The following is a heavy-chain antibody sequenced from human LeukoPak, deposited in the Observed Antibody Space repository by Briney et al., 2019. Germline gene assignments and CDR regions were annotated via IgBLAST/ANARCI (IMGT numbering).Heavy chain of an antibody. D-gene: IGHD2-21*02. V-gene: IGHV1-8*01. CDR1: GYTLTSYD. Sequence: ASVKVSCKASGYTLTSYDINWVRQATGQGLEWMGWMNPNSGNTGYAQKFQGRVTMTRNTSISTAYMELSSLRSEDTAVYYCARGRYCGGDCYADYYYYYYMDVWGKGTTVTISS. J-gene: IGHJ6*03. CDR3: ARGRYCGGDCYADYYYYYYMDV. CDR2: MNPNSGNT.